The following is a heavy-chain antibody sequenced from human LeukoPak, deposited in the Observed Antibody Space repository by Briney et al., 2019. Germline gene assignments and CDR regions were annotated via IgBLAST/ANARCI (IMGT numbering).Heavy chain of an antibody. J-gene: IGHJ4*02. D-gene: IGHD3-16*02. V-gene: IGHV4-30-4*08. Sequence: SQTLSLTCTVSGGSISSGDYYWSWIRQPPGKGLEWIGHIYYSGNTFYNPSLKSRVTISVDTSKNQFSLKLSSVTAADTAVYYCARAKPYYVWGSYPDYWGQGTLVTVSS. CDR2: IYYSGNT. CDR1: GGSISSGDYY. CDR3: ARAKPYYVWGSYPDY.